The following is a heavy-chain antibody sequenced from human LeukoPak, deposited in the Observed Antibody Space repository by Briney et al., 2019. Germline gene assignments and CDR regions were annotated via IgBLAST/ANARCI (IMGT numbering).Heavy chain of an antibody. Sequence: ASVKVSCKASGYTFTSYGISWVRQAPGQGLEWMGWIGAYNGNTNYAQKLQGRVTMTTDTSTSTAYMELRSLRSDDTAVYYCARGDSSSWYNPINWFDPWGQGTLVTVSS. D-gene: IGHD6-13*01. CDR3: ARGDSSSWYNPINWFDP. CDR2: IGAYNGNT. CDR1: GYTFTSYG. J-gene: IGHJ5*02. V-gene: IGHV1-18*01.